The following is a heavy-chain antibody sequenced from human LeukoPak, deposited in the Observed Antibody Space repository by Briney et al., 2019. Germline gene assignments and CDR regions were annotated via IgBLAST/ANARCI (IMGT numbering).Heavy chain of an antibody. Sequence: GESLKISCQASGYSFTGNWIGWVRQMPGKGLEWMGITNPVDSETRYSPSFQGQVTISLDKSITAAYLQWSSLKASDTAMYYCARLVSGSWADTFDIWGQGTMVIVSS. V-gene: IGHV5-51*01. CDR3: ARLVSGSWADTFDI. D-gene: IGHD2-15*01. CDR1: GYSFTGNW. CDR2: TNPVDSET. J-gene: IGHJ3*02.